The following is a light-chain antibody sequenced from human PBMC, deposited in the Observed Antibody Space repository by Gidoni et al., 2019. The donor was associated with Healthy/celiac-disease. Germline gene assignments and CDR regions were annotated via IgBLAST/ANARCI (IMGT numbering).Light chain of an antibody. J-gene: IGKJ2*01. V-gene: IGKV1-39*01. CDR1: QSISSY. Sequence: DIQMTQSPSSLSASVGDRVTITCRASQSISSYLNGYQQKPGKARKLLIYAASSLQSGVPSRFSGSGSGTDFTLTISSLQPEDFATYYCQQSYSTPYTFGQGTKLEIK. CDR3: QQSYSTPYT. CDR2: AAS.